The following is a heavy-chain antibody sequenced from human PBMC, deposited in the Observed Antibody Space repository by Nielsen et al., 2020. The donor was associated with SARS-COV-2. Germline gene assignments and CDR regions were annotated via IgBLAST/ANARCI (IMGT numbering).Heavy chain of an antibody. Sequence: GESLKISCAASGFTFSKYAMTWVRQGPGKGLEWVSAISGSGGSTYYADSVKGRSTISRDNSRNTVYLQMNSLRPEDTAVYYCAREFALRDTAYFDYWGQGTLVTVSS. CDR2: ISGSGGST. CDR3: AREFALRDTAYFDY. D-gene: IGHD5-18*01. V-gene: IGHV3-23*01. CDR1: GFTFSKYA. J-gene: IGHJ4*02.